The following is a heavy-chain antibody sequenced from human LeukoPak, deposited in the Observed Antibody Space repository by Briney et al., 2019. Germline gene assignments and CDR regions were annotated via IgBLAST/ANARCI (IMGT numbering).Heavy chain of an antibody. CDR1: GYTFTSYG. Sequence: ASVKVSCKASGYTFTSYGISWVRQAPGQGLEWMGWISAYNGNTNYAQKLQGRVTMTTDTSTSTAYMELRSLRSDDTAVYYCARSPRYDVRGVIIGTLPDYWGQGTLVTVSS. D-gene: IGHD3-10*01. CDR2: ISAYNGNT. V-gene: IGHV1-18*01. J-gene: IGHJ4*02. CDR3: ARSPRYDVRGVIIGTLPDY.